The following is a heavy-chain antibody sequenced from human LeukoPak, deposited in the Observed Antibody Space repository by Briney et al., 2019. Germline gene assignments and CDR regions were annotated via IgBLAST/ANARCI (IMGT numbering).Heavy chain of an antibody. D-gene: IGHD1-26*01. CDR3: AGAAQYTGSFDN. CDR1: GFTFSTFE. J-gene: IGHJ4*02. V-gene: IGHV3-48*03. Sequence: GGSLRLSCAASGFTFSTFEMTWVRQAPGKGLEWLSYISDSGSTIKDADSVKGRFTISRDNAKNSLYLQMNSLGAEDTAVYYCAGAAQYTGSFDNWGQGTLVTVSA. CDR2: ISDSGSTI.